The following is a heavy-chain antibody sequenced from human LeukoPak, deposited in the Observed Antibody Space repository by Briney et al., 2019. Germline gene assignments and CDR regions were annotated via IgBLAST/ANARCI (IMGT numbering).Heavy chain of an antibody. Sequence: PGGSLRLSCAASGFTFSSYAMKWVRQAPGKGLEWVSGVSGSGGSTYYADSVTGRFTISRDNSKNTLYLQMNSLRAEDTAVYFCAKGSYYDSDGFYQHFDYWGQGTLVTVSS. CDR3: AKGSYYDSDGFYQHFDY. CDR1: GFTFSSYA. V-gene: IGHV3-23*01. D-gene: IGHD3-22*01. CDR2: VSGSGGST. J-gene: IGHJ4*02.